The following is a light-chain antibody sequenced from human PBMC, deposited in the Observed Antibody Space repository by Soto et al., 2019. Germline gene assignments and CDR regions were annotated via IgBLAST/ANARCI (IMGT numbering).Light chain of an antibody. Sequence: QSALTQPPSASGSPGQSVTISCTGTSSDVGDYNYVPWYQQHPGKAPKLMLYEVTKRPSGVPDRFSGSKSGNTASLTVSGLQAEDEADYYCSSYAGSNNFVVFGGGTQLTVL. CDR1: SSDVGDYNY. CDR2: EVT. V-gene: IGLV2-8*01. J-gene: IGLJ2*01. CDR3: SSYAGSNNFVV.